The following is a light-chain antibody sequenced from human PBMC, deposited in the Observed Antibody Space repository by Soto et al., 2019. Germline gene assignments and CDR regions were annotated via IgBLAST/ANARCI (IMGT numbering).Light chain of an antibody. J-gene: IGKJ4*01. CDR3: HQYNSWPLT. V-gene: IGKV3-15*01. CDR2: GTS. CDR1: QSVSSN. Sequence: EVVVTQSPATLSVSPGERATLSCRASQSVSSNLAWYQQKPGHAPRLLIYGTSTRATGIPARFSGSGSGTEFTLTISSLQSEDFAVYYCHQYNSWPLTFGGGTKVEIK.